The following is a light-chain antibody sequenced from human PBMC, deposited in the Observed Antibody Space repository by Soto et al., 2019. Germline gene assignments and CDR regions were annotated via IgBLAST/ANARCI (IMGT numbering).Light chain of an antibody. CDR3: QHRDNWPLT. Sequence: EIVLTQSPATLALSPGQRATLSCRASQNIDTCLAWYQQKPGQAPRLLISEASNRATGIPARFSGSGSGTDFTLTISSLEPEDFAVYYCQHRDNWPLTFGGGTKLEI. J-gene: IGKJ4*01. CDR1: QNIDTC. CDR2: EAS. V-gene: IGKV3-11*01.